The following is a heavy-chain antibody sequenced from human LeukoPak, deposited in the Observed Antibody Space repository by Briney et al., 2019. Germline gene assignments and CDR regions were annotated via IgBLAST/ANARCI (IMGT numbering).Heavy chain of an antibody. CDR2: IRSDGSNK. J-gene: IGHJ4*02. CDR3: TKSQVGALAYFDY. D-gene: IGHD1-26*01. V-gene: IGHV3-30*02. Sequence: GGSLRLSCAGSGFSFSSYGMHWVRQAPGKGLEWMAFIRSDGSNKYYADSVNSRFITSNVNAKNSLYLQMNSLRVEDTALYCCTKSQVGALAYFDYWGQGTLVTVSS. CDR1: GFSFSSYG.